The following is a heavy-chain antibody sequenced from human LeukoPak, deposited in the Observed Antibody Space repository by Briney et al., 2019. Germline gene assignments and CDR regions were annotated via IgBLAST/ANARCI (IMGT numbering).Heavy chain of an antibody. V-gene: IGHV3-64*02. CDR1: GFIFSHFP. CDR2: ITSDGSNT. CDR3: ARDQYYYDK. D-gene: IGHD3-22*01. Sequence: GGSLRLSCAASGFIFSHFPMHWVRQAPGRRLEYVSAITSDGSNTYYADSVKGRFTISRDNSKNTLYLQMGSLKTEDMDVYYCARDQYYYDKWGQGTLVTVSS. J-gene: IGHJ4*02.